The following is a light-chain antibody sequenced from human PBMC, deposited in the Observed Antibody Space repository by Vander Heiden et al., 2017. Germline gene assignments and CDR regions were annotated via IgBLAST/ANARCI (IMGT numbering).Light chain of an antibody. J-gene: IGLJ2*01. CDR1: SSNVGAGYD. Sequence: QSVLTPPPSVSGPPAQRVTTSCTGSSSNVGAGYDVHWYQQLPGTAPKLLIYGNSNRPSGVPDRFSGSKSGTSASLAITGLQAEDEADYYCQSYDSSLSGVVFGGGTKLTVL. CDR2: GNS. CDR3: QSYDSSLSGVV. V-gene: IGLV1-40*01.